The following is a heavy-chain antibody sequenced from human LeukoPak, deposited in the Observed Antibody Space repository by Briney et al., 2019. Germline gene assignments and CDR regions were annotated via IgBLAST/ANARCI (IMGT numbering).Heavy chain of an antibody. D-gene: IGHD3-10*01. CDR1: GNSFTTTW. V-gene: IGHV5-51*01. Sequence: GESLKISCKVSGNSFTTTWIGWVRQMPGKGLEWMGIIYPGDSDSDSDTRYSPSFQGQVTISADKSISTAYLQWSSLKASDTAMYYCAISGSHFDYWGQGTLVTVSS. CDR2: IYPGDSDSDSDT. CDR3: AISGSHFDY. J-gene: IGHJ4*02.